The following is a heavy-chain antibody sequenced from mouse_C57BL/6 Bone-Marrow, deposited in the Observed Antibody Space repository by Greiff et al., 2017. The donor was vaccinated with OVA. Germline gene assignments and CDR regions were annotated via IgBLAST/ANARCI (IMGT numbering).Heavy chain of an antibody. CDR3: ARGGSVVAHDYAMDY. CDR2: IDPSDSET. J-gene: IGHJ4*01. V-gene: IGHV1-52*01. CDR1: GYTFTSYW. Sequence: QVQLQQSGAELVRPGSSVKLSCKASGYTFTSYWMHWVKQRPIQGLEWIGNIDPSDSETHYNQKFKDKATLTVDKSSSTAYMQLSSLTSEDSAVYYCARGGSVVAHDYAMDYWGQGTSVTVSS. D-gene: IGHD1-1*01.